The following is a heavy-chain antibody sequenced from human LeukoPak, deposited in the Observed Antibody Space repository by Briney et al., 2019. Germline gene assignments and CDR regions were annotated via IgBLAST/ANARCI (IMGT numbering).Heavy chain of an antibody. CDR3: AREGAITTIAAAGYNWFDP. Sequence: SETLSLTCAVSGGSISSSNWWSWVRQPPGKGLEWIGEIYHSGSTNYNPSLKSRVTISVDTSKNQFSLKLSSVTAADTAVYYCAREGAITTIAAAGYNWFDPWGQGTLVTVSS. V-gene: IGHV4-4*02. D-gene: IGHD6-13*01. J-gene: IGHJ5*02. CDR1: GGSISSSNW. CDR2: IYHSGST.